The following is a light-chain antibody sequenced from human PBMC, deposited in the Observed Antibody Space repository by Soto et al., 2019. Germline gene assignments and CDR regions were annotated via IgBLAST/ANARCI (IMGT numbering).Light chain of an antibody. CDR2: EAT. CDR1: SSDVGSYSL. V-gene: IGLV2-23*02. J-gene: IGLJ1*01. CDR3: CSCAGNSSLRIYV. Sequence: QSALTQPASVSGSPGQSITISCTGTSSDVGSYSLVSWYQQHPGKAPKVMIYEATKRPSGVSNRFSGSKSGNMASLTISGLQAEDEADYYCCSCAGNSSLRIYVFGSGTKLTVL.